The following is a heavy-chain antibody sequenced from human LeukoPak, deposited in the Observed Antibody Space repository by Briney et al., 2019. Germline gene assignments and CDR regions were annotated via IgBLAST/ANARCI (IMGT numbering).Heavy chain of an antibody. V-gene: IGHV4-34*01. CDR3: VCPYGANGPFDY. D-gene: IGHD4-17*01. Sequence: PSETLSLTCAVYGGSLSGYYWSWIRQPPGKGLERIGEINHRGSTNYNPSLKSRVTISVDTSKNQFSLKLSSVTAADTAVYYCVCPYGANGPFDYWGQGTLVTVSS. J-gene: IGHJ4*02. CDR2: INHRGST. CDR1: GGSLSGYY.